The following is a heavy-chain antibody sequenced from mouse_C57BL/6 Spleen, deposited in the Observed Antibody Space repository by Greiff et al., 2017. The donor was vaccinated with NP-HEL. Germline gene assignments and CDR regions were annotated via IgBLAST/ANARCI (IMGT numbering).Heavy chain of an antibody. CDR3: ARDTHYYGRAMDY. Sequence: EVNVVESGGGLVKPGGSLKLSCAASGFTFSSYAMSWVRQTPEKRLEWVATISDGGSYTYYPDNVKGRFTISRDNAKNNLYLQMSHLKSEDTAMYYCARDTHYYGRAMDYWGQGTSVTVSS. D-gene: IGHD1-1*01. V-gene: IGHV5-4*01. CDR1: GFTFSSYA. J-gene: IGHJ4*01. CDR2: ISDGGSYT.